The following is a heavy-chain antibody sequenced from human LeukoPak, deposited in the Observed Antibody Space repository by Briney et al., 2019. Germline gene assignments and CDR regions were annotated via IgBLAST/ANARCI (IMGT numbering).Heavy chain of an antibody. V-gene: IGHV1-18*01. D-gene: IGHD1-26*01. CDR2: ISAYNGNT. CDR3: ARLSRERDSGSYTY. CDR1: GYTFTSYG. Sequence: VASVKVSCKASGYTFTSYGISWVRQAPGQGLEWMGWISAYNGNTNYAQKLQGRVTMTRDTSISTAYMELSRLRSDDTAVYYCARLSRERDSGSYTYWGQGTLVTVSS. J-gene: IGHJ4*02.